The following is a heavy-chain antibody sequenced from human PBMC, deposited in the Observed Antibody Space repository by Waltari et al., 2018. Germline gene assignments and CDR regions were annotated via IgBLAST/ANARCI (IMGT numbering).Heavy chain of an antibody. CDR1: GYTFTSYD. D-gene: IGHD2-2*01. Sequence: QVQLVQSGAEVKKPGASVKVSCKASGYTFTSYDINWVRQATGTGLEWMGWMNPNSGNTGYAQKFQGRVTMTRNTSISTAYMELSSLRSEDTAVYYCARGHCSSTSCQYYYYYYGMDVWGQGTTVTVSS. V-gene: IGHV1-8*01. J-gene: IGHJ6*02. CDR2: MNPNSGNT. CDR3: ARGHCSSTSCQYYYYYYGMDV.